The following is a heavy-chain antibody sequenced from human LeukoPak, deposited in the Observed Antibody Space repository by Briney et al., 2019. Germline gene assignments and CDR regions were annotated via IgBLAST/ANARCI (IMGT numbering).Heavy chain of an antibody. J-gene: IGHJ3*02. D-gene: IGHD2-2*01. CDR3: ARAAAMSDAFDI. CDR1: AYTFTVYY. V-gene: IGHV1-2*02. Sequence: ASVNVSCTASAYTFTVYYMHLVRQAPGQGLEWMGWINPNSGGTNYAQKFQGRVTMTRDTSISTAYMELSRLRSDDTAVYYCARAAAMSDAFDIWGQGTMVTVSS. CDR2: INPNSGGT.